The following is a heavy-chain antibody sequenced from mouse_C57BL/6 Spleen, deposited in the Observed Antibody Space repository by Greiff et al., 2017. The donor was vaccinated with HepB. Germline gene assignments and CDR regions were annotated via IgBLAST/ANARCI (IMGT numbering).Heavy chain of an antibody. CDR3: TRGATEDY. J-gene: IGHJ2*01. Sequence: EVQVVESGGGLVQPGGSMKFSCAASGFTFSDAWMDWVRQSPEKGLEWVAEIRNKANNHATYYAESVKARFTISRDESKSRVYLQMNGLRAEDTGIYYCTRGATEDYWGQGTTLTVSS. D-gene: IGHD1-1*01. CDR1: GFTFSDAW. V-gene: IGHV6-6*01. CDR2: IRNKANNHAT.